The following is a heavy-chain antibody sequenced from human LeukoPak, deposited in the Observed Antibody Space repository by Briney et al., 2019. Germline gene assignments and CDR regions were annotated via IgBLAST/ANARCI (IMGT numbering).Heavy chain of an antibody. CDR1: EDTLRNVA. J-gene: IGHJ4*02. CDR3: ARGAGWLYD. Sequence: ASVKVSCKTTEDTLRNVAFSWVRQAPGQGLEWLGGIIPMIATASYSLKFQGRVSINADKSTNTVYMELSSLKLEDTAVYYCARGAGWLYDWGQGTLVIVSS. V-gene: IGHV1-69*06. D-gene: IGHD3-22*01. CDR2: IIPMIATA.